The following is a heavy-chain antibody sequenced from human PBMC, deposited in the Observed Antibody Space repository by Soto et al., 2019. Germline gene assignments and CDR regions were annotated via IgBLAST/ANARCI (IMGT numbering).Heavy chain of an antibody. CDR1: GGSISSSNW. J-gene: IGHJ4*02. Sequence: TSETLSLTCAVSGGSISSSNWWSWVRQPPGKGLEWIGEIYHSGSTNYNPSLKSRVTISVDKSKNQFSLKLSSVTNMDPVDTATYYCAHRLVEYYDSSGYLDYFVYWGQGTLVTVSS. CDR3: YYCAHRLVEYYDSSGYLDYFVY. V-gene: IGHV4-4*02. CDR2: IYHSGST. D-gene: IGHD3-22*01.